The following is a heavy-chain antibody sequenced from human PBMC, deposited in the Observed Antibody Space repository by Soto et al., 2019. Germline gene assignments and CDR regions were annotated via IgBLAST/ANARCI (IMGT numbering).Heavy chain of an antibody. D-gene: IGHD3-10*01. CDR3: ARDLTRSEGFYDAFDI. V-gene: IGHV1-46*01. CDR2: INPSGGST. CDR1: VYTFTSYF. J-gene: IGHJ3*02. Sequence: GASVKVSSRASVYTFTSYFMHWVRQAPGQGLEWMGIINPSGGSTSYAQKFQGRGTMTRDTSTSTVYKELSSLRAEDTAVYYCARDLTRSEGFYDAFDIWGQGTMVTLS.